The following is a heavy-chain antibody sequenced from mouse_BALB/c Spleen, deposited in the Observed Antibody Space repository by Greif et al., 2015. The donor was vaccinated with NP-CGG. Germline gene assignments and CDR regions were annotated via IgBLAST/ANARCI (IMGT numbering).Heavy chain of an antibody. CDR2: IDPANGNT. V-gene: IGHV14-3*02. J-gene: IGHJ2*01. D-gene: IGHD3-3*01. CDR1: DFNIKDTY. CDR3: AGTYFDY. Sequence: VQLKQSGAELVKPGASVKLSCTASDFNIKDTYMRWVKQRPEQGLEWIGRIDPANGNTKYDPKFQGKATITADTSSNTAYLQLSSLTSEDTAVYYCAGTYFDYWGQGTTLTVSS.